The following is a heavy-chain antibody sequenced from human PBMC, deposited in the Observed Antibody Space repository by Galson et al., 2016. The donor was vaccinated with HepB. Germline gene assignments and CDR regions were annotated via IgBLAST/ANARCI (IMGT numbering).Heavy chain of an antibody. CDR3: ARDTLSSPWDLDY. J-gene: IGHJ4*02. CDR2: ITGNGGTT. D-gene: IGHD2-2*01. V-gene: IGHV3-64*02. Sequence: APGKGLEYVSAITGNGGTTYYADSVKGRFTISRDNSENALYLQMGSLRAEDMAVYYCARDTLSSPWDLDYWGQGTLVTVSS.